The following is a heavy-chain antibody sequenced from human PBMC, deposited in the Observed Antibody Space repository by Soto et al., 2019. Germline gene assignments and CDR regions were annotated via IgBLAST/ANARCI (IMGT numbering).Heavy chain of an antibody. CDR3: AKRYCNTTTCVREIDY. V-gene: IGHV3-23*01. J-gene: IGHJ4*02. D-gene: IGHD2-2*01. CDR1: GFTFTNYA. CDR2: ISGSGGDT. Sequence: PGGSLRLSCAASGFTFTNYAMTWVRQAPGKGLEWVSTISGSGGDTYYAGSIKGRFTISRDNYKKTVYLQMNSLRAEDTATYYCAKRYCNTTTCVREIDYSGPGTMVTVYS.